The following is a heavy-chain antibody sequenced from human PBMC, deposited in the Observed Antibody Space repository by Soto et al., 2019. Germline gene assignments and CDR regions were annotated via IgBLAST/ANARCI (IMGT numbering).Heavy chain of an antibody. J-gene: IGHJ4*02. D-gene: IGHD2-21*02. V-gene: IGHV3-53*01. CDR2: IYSGETT. Sequence: GGSLRLSCAASGFNVNSDYMHWLRQTPGRGLEWVASIYSGETTYYADSVRGRFTISSDRSKSTLYFQLNSLRIEDTAVYYCTRDGRGLGRLSLFEHCGQGVLVTVSS. CDR3: TRDGRGLGRLSLFEH. CDR1: GFNVNSDY.